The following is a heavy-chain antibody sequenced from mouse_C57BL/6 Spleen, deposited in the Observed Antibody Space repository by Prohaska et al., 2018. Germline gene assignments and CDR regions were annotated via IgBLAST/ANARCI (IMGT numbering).Heavy chain of an antibody. CDR1: GYTFTSYW. D-gene: IGHD1-1*01. Sequence: QVQLQQPGTELVKPGASVKLSCKASGYTFTSYWMHWVKQRPGQGLEWIGNINPSNGGTNYNEKFKSKATLTVDKSSSTAYMQLSSLTSEDSAVYYCARLGGSSSYWYFDVWGTGTTVTVSS. V-gene: IGHV1-53*01. J-gene: IGHJ1*03. CDR3: ARLGGSSSYWYFDV. CDR2: INPSNGGT.